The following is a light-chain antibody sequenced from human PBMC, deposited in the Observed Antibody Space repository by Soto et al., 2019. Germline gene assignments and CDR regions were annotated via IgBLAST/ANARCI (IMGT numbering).Light chain of an antibody. Sequence: EIVLTQSPATLSLSPGERATLSCRASQSVTNYLAWYQHKPGQAPRLLIYDATNRATGIPVRFSGSGSGTDFTLTISSLEPEDFAVYYCQQRSTRITFGQGTRLEMK. CDR3: QQRSTRIT. CDR2: DAT. CDR1: QSVTNY. V-gene: IGKV3-11*01. J-gene: IGKJ5*01.